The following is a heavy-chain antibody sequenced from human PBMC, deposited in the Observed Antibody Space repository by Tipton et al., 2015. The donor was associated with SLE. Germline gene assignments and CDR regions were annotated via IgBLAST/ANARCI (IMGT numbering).Heavy chain of an antibody. CDR3: ARDLSRALGN. CDR1: GFTFSSYG. Sequence: SGFTFSSYGMHWVRQAPGKGLEWVAVIWYDGSNKYYADSVKGRFTISRDNSKNTLYLQMNSLRAEDTAVYYCARDLSRALGNWGQGTLVTVSS. V-gene: IGHV3-33*01. D-gene: IGHD5-24*01. J-gene: IGHJ4*02. CDR2: IWYDGSNK.